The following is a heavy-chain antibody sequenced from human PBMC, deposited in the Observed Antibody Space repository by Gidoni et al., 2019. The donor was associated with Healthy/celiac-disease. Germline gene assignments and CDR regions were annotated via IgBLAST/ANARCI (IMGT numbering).Heavy chain of an antibody. V-gene: IGHV4-30-4*07. CDR1: GGSISSGGYS. J-gene: IGHJ5*02. CDR3: ARAPATTVTTTNWFDP. Sequence: QVQLQESGPGLVKPSQPLSLTCAVSGGSISSGGYSWSWIRQPPGKGLEWIGYIYYSGSTYYNPSLKSRVTISVDTSKNQFSLKLSSVTAADTAVYYCARAPATTVTTTNWFDPWGQGTLVTVSS. CDR2: IYYSGST. D-gene: IGHD4-17*01.